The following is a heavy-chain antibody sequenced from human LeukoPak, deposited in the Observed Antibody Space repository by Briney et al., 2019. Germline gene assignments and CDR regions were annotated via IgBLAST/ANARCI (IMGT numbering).Heavy chain of an antibody. CDR2: ISGGGGIT. V-gene: IGHV3-23*01. J-gene: IGHJ4*02. CDR1: GFSFSSYA. D-gene: IGHD2-21*02. CDR3: AKDRAGVTHYNFDD. Sequence: QPGGSLRLSCAASGFSFSSYAMSWVRQAPGKGLEWVSAISGGGGITYYADSVKGRFTISRDNSKNTLYLQMNRLRAEDTAVYYCAKDRAGVTHYNFDDWGQGTLVTVSS.